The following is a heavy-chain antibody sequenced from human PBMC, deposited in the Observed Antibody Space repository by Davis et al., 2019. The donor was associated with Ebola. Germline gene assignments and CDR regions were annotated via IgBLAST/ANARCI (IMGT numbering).Heavy chain of an antibody. CDR1: GFTFSNYA. D-gene: IGHD6-13*01. Sequence: PGGSLRLSCAASGFTFSNYAMSWVRQAPGKGLEWVSGISWNSGSIGYADSVKGRFTISRDNAKNSLCLQMNSLRAEDTAVYYCARDGIAAAGTGGVYNWFDPWGQGTLVTVSS. CDR2: ISWNSGSI. CDR3: ARDGIAAAGTGGVYNWFDP. V-gene: IGHV3-9*01. J-gene: IGHJ5*02.